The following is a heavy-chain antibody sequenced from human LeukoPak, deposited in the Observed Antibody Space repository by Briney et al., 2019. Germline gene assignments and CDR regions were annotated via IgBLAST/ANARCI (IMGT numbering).Heavy chain of an antibody. CDR3: ARAGGWLQEPYYYYYMDV. V-gene: IGHV1-2*06. J-gene: IGHJ6*03. Sequence: ASVKVSCKASGYTFTGYYMHWVRQAPAQGLEWMGRINPNSGGTNYAQKFQGRVTMTRDTSISTAYMELSRLRSDDTAVYYCARAGGWLQEPYYYYYMDVWGKGTTVTVSS. D-gene: IGHD5-24*01. CDR1: GYTFTGYY. CDR2: INPNSGGT.